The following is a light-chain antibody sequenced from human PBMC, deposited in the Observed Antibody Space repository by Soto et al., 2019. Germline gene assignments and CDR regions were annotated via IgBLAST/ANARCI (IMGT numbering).Light chain of an antibody. CDR3: QVWDSSSDNYV. CDR1: NIGDKS. Sequence: SCELTQPPSLSVAPGQTATITCGGDNIGDKSVHWYQQKPGQAPVLVVYDDYDRPSGIPERFSGSNSGNTATLTIRRVEAGDEADYYCQVWDSSSDNYVFGTGTKVTVL. V-gene: IGLV3-21*02. J-gene: IGLJ1*01. CDR2: DDY.